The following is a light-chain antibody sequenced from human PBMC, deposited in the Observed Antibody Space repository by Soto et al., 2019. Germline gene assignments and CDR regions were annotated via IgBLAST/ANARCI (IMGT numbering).Light chain of an antibody. CDR1: SSDLAIYNY. V-gene: IGLV2-14*01. J-gene: IGLJ1*01. Sequence: QSVLTQPASVSGSPGQSITISCTGTSSDLAIYNYVSWYQQRPGKAPKLMIYQVTNRPSGVSNRFSGSRSGNTASLTISGLQAEDEADYYCSSYTDSSNYVFGTGTKVT. CDR3: SSYTDSSNYV. CDR2: QVT.